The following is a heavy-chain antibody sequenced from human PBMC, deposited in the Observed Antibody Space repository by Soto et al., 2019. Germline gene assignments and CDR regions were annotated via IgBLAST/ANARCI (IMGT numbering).Heavy chain of an antibody. Sequence: GGSLRLSCAASGFTFSSYAMSWVRQAPGKGLEWVSAISGRGGSTYYADSVKGRFTISRDNSKNTLYLQMNILRAEDTAVYYWAKEVSSTSWSSFDYWGQGTLVTVSS. D-gene: IGHD2-2*01. CDR3: AKEVSSTSWSSFDY. CDR1: GFTFSSYA. J-gene: IGHJ4*02. CDR2: ISGRGGST. V-gene: IGHV3-23*01.